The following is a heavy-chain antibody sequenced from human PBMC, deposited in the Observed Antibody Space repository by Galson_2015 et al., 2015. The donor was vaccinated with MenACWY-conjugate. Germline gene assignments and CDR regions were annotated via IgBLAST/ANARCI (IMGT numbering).Heavy chain of an antibody. CDR2: IYPAIGLA. J-gene: IGHJ5*02. V-gene: IGHV1-69*04. CDR3: AREGTYTSGFPNALDL. Sequence: SVKVGCKASGDTFSNYGVTWMRQAPGQGLEWMGRIYPAIGLANSAQKFKGRVSITADNTATTGFMELSSLRPDDTAIYYCAREGTYTSGFPNALDLWGQGTLVTVSS. D-gene: IGHD3-22*01. CDR1: GDTFSNYG.